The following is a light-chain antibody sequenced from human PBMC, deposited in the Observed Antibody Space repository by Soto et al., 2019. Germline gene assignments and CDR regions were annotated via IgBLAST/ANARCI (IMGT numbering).Light chain of an antibody. CDR2: TAS. J-gene: IGKJ5*01. CDR1: QSISSW. CDR3: QQTNSFPIT. Sequence: IQMTQSPSSVSASVGDRVTITCRASQSISSWLAWYQQKPGKAPKLLIYTASNLQSGVPSRFSGSGSGTDFTLTISSLQPEDFATYYCQQTNSFPITFGQGTRLEIK. V-gene: IGKV1D-12*01.